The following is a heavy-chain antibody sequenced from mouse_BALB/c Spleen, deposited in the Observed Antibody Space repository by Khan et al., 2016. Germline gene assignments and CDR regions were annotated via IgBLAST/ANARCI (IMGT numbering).Heavy chain of an antibody. D-gene: IGHD1-2*01. CDR1: GYTFTDYS. J-gene: IGHJ3*01. V-gene: IGHV9-2-1*01. CDR2: INTETGET. CDR3: ARATLLRLLAY. Sequence: QIQLVQSGPELKKPGETVKISCKASGYTFTDYSMHWVKQAPGKGLKWMGWINTETGETTYADDFKGRFAFSLETSASTAYLQINNLKNEDTATCFCARATLLRLLAYWGQGTLVTVSA.